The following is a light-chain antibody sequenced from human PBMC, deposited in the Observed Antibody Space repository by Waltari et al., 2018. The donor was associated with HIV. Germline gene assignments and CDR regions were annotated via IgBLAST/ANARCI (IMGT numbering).Light chain of an antibody. CDR2: EVS. V-gene: IGLV2-14*01. Sequence: QSALTQPASVSGSPGQSITISCTGTTSDVGGYNYVSWFQHHPGKVPRLLIFEVSNRPSGVSSRVSGSKSGNTASLTISGLQAEDEADDYCSSYTNSPTLDVVFGGGTRLTVL. CDR1: TSDVGGYNY. J-gene: IGLJ2*01. CDR3: SSYTNSPTLDVV.